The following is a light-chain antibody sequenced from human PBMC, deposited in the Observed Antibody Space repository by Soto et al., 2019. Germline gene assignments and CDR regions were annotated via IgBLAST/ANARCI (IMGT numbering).Light chain of an antibody. V-gene: IGLV2-14*03. CDR2: DVS. J-gene: IGLJ1*01. CDR1: SSDVGGSDY. CDR3: SSHTNTNSYV. Sequence: QSALTQPASVSGSPGQSITISCTGTSSDVGGSDYVSWYQHHPDKAPKLIISDVSNRPSGVSYRFSGSKSGSTASLTISGLQAEDEAIYYCSSHTNTNSYVFGTGTKVTVL.